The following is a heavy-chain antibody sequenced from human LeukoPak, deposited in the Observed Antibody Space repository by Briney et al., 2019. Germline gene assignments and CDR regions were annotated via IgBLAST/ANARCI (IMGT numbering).Heavy chain of an antibody. CDR2: IYPGDSDT. V-gene: IGHV5-51*01. CDR1: GYSFTSYW. D-gene: IGHD2-2*01. CDR3: ARGEGRYCSSTSCVYNWFDP. Sequence: GESLKISCKGSGYSFTSYWIGWVRQMPGKGLEWMGIIYPGDSDTRYSPSFQGQVTISADKSISTAYLQWSSLKASDTAMHYCARGEGRYCSSTSCVYNWFDPWGQGTLVTVSS. J-gene: IGHJ5*02.